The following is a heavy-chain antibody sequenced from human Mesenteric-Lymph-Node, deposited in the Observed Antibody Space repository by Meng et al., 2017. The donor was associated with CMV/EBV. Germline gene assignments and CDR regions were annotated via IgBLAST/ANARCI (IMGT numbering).Heavy chain of an antibody. J-gene: IGHJ6*02. CDR1: GFTVSSNY. Sequence: GESLKISCAASGFTVSSNYMNWVRQAPGKGLEWVSVIYSGGNTYYADSVKGRFTISRDNSKNTLSLQMNSLRAEDTAVYYCARSSSEILIYYYYGMDVWGQGTTVTVSS. D-gene: IGHD3-10*01. CDR2: IYSGGNT. CDR3: ARSSSEILIYYYYGMDV. V-gene: IGHV3-53*01.